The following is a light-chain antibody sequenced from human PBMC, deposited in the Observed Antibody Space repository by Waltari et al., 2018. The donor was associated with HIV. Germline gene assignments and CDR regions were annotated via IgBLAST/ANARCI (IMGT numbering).Light chain of an antibody. CDR1: SSDVGDYNY. V-gene: IGLV2-14*01. Sequence: QSALTQPASVSGSPGQSITISCTGTSSDVGDYNYVSWYHQHPGKAPKLIIYDVSNRPSGVSNRFSGSKAGNTASLTISVLQTNDEAAYYCSSYTSSSTRVFGTATKVTVI. J-gene: IGLJ1*01. CDR3: SSYTSSSTRV. CDR2: DVS.